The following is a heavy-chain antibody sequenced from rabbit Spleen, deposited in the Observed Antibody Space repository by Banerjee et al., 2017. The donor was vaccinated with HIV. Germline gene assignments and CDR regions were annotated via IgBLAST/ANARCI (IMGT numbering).Heavy chain of an antibody. V-gene: IGHV1S39*01. J-gene: IGHJ4*01. CDR3: ARDLDGVIGWNFGW. CDR1: GFDFSTYG. CDR2: IDPVFGSA. Sequence: QEQLVESGGGLVQPGGSLKLSCKASGFDFSTYGVSWVRQAPGKGLEWIGYIDPVFGSAYYASWVNGRFTFSKTSSTTVTLQMTSLTAAYTATYFCARDLDGVIGWNFGWWGPGPLVTVS. D-gene: IGHD1-1*01.